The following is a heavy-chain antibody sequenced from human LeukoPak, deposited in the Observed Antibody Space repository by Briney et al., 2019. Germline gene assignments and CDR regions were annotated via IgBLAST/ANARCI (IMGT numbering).Heavy chain of an antibody. CDR1: ALTFSIYT. CDR3: ARSRGFDY. D-gene: IGHD3-10*01. Sequence: GGSLRLSCGASALTFSIYTMNCVRQAPGKGLEWVSSISSTSSTIYYADSVKGRFTISRDNAKNSLYLQMNSLTDEDTAVYCYARSRGFDYWGQGTLVTVSS. V-gene: IGHV3-48*02. J-gene: IGHJ4*02. CDR2: ISSTSSTI.